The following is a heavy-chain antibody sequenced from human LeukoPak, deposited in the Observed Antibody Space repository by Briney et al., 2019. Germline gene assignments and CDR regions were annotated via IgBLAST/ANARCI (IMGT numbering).Heavy chain of an antibody. CDR3: ARGHGYYDSSGNNWFDP. CDR1: GYTFTSYY. V-gene: IGHV1-46*01. D-gene: IGHD3-22*01. CDR2: INPSGGST. Sequence: ASVKVSCKASGYTFTSYYMHWVRQAPGQGLEWMGIINPSGGSTSYAQKFQGRVTMTRDMSTSTVYMELSSLRSEDTAVYYCARGHGYYDSSGNNWFDPWGQGTLVTVSS. J-gene: IGHJ5*02.